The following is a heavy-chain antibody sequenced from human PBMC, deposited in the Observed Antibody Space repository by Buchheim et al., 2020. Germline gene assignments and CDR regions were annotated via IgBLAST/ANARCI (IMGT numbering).Heavy chain of an antibody. D-gene: IGHD5-12*01. V-gene: IGHV4-39*01. CDR3: ARQTWMTSLVDWHFSL. J-gene: IGHJ2*01. Sequence: QLQLQESGPGLVKPSETLSLTCTVSGASIITSDYWGWIRQPPGKGLEWIGSVSYTGSTYHNPSLKSRVPMSVDTSKNQFSPEVASVTAADTAVFYCARQTWMTSLVDWHFSLWGRGAL. CDR1: GASIITSDY. CDR2: VSYTGST.